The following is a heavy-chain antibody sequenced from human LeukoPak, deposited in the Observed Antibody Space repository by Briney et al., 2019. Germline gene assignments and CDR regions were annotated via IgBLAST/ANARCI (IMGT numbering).Heavy chain of an antibody. D-gene: IGHD3-22*01. V-gene: IGHV1-24*01. CDR3: ARASILYYDSSGYYLLHYYYYGMDV. Sequence: ASVKVSCKVSGYTLTELSMHWVRQAPGKGLEWMGGFDPEDGETIYAQKFQGRVTMAEDTSTDTAYMELSSLRSEDTAVYYCARASILYYDSSGYYLLHYYYYGMDVWGQGTTVTVSS. CDR1: GYTLTELS. CDR2: FDPEDGET. J-gene: IGHJ6*02.